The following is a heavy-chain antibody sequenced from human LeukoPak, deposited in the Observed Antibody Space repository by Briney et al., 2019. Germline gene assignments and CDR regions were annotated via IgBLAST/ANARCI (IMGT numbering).Heavy chain of an antibody. J-gene: IGHJ4*02. V-gene: IGHV3-23*01. CDR3: AKDSERFCSGGSCYYVGRGDY. Sequence: GESLRLSCAASGFTFSSYAMSWVRQAPGKGLEWVSAISGSGGSTYYADSVKGRFTISRDNAKNTLYLQMNSLRAEDTAVYYCAKDSERFCSGGSCYYVGRGDYWGQGTLVTVSS. D-gene: IGHD2-15*01. CDR2: ISGSGGST. CDR1: GFTFSSYA.